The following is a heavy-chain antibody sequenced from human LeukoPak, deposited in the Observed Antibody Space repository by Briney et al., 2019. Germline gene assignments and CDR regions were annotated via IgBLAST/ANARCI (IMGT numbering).Heavy chain of an antibody. D-gene: IGHD2-2*01. J-gene: IGHJ6*03. CDR3: AGGSTSAYYYYMDV. Sequence: SQTLSLTCTASDGSISSALYYWSWIRQPAGKGLEWIGRIYTSGSTNYNPSLKSRVTMSVDTSKNQFSLKLSSVTAADTAVYYCAGGSTSAYYYYMDVWGKGTTVTVSS. V-gene: IGHV4-61*02. CDR2: IYTSGST. CDR1: DGSISSALYY.